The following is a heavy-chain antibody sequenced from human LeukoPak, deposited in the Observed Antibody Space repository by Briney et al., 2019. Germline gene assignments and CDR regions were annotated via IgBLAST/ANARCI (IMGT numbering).Heavy chain of an antibody. CDR1: GYTFFKYD. Sequence: ASVRVSRKASGYTFFKYDITWVRDATGQGLEWMGWMNPNSGNTGYAQKFQGRVTMTRDTSINTAYMELSSLRSEDTAVYYCGRGGEWLPIDSWGQGTLITVSS. V-gene: IGHV1-8*01. D-gene: IGHD3-3*01. CDR3: GRGGEWLPIDS. CDR2: MNPNSGNT. J-gene: IGHJ4*02.